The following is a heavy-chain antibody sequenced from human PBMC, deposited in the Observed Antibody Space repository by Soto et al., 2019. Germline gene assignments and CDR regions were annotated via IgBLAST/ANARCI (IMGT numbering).Heavy chain of an antibody. V-gene: IGHV3-74*01. CDR1: GFTFNYYW. J-gene: IGHJ3*01. Sequence: EVPLVESEGGLVQRGGSLRLSCAASGFTFNYYWMHWVRQAPGHGLVWVSHIHSDGSTTTYADSVKGRFTISRDNAKNTLYLQMNSLRAEDTAVYYCVRGDKGGFDLWGQGTTVTVSS. CDR2: IHSDGSTT. CDR3: VRGDKGGFDL. D-gene: IGHD2-21*02.